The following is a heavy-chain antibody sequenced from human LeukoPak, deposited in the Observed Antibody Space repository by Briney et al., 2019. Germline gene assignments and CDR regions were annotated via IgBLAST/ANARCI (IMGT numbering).Heavy chain of an antibody. CDR1: GFTFSSYA. J-gene: IGHJ6*02. CDR3: ARPRGYSYGYGMDV. Sequence: GRSLRLSCAASGFTFSSYAMHWVRQAPGKGLEWVAVISYDGSNKYYADSVKGRFTISRDDSKNTLYLQMNSLRAEDTAVYYCARPRGYSYGYGMDVWGQGTTVTVSS. CDR2: ISYDGSNK. V-gene: IGHV3-30-3*01. D-gene: IGHD5-18*01.